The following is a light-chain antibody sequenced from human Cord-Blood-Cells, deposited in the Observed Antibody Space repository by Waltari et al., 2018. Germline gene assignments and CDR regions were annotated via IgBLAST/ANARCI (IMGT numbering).Light chain of an antibody. CDR1: QSVSSY. CDR3: QQRST. J-gene: IGKJ4*01. V-gene: IGKV3-11*01. Sequence: EIVLTQSPATLSLSPGERATLSCRASQSVSSYLAWYQQKPGQAPRLLIYDASNRATDIPARFSGSGSGTDFTLTISSLEPEDFAVYYCQQRSTFGGGTKVEIK. CDR2: DAS.